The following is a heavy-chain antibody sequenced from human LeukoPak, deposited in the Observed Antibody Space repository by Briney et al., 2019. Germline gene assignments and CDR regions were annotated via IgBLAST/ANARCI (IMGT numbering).Heavy chain of an antibody. J-gene: IGHJ6*02. CDR3: VRSGYCSGGSCYGPDYYYYGMDV. CDR1: GYTFTSYG. V-gene: IGHV1-18*01. D-gene: IGHD2-15*01. Sequence: ASVKVSCKASGYTFTSYGISWVRQAPGQGLEWMGWISAYNGNTNYAQKLQGRVTMITDTSTSTAYMELRSLRSDDTAVYYCVRSGYCSGGSCYGPDYYYYGMDVWGQGTTVTVSS. CDR2: ISAYNGNT.